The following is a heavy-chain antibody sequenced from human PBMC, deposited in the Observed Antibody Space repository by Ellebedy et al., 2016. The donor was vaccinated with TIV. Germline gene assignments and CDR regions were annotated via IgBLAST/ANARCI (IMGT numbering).Heavy chain of an antibody. Sequence: ASVKVSCXASGYTFTSYDINWVRQATGQGLEWMGWMNPNSGNTGYAPKFQGRVTMTRNTSITTAYMELSSLRSEDTAVYYCARGWELLHWDYWGQGTLVTVSS. CDR1: GYTFTSYD. J-gene: IGHJ4*02. CDR3: ARGWELLHWDY. CDR2: MNPNSGNT. D-gene: IGHD1-26*01. V-gene: IGHV1-8*01.